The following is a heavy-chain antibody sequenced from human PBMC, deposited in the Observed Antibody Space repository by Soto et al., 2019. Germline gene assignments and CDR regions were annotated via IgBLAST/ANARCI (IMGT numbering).Heavy chain of an antibody. CDR3: AHRGCGNYPWDNWFDP. Sequence: GPTLMNPTQTITLTCSFSGFSLRTIRRGGGWIRQPPGKALEWLAYIYCSDDDRYSPSLKSRVTMTKDTSKNQFVLTMTHMDPVDTATYYCAHRGCGNYPWDNWFDPWGQGTMVTVSS. CDR1: GFSLRTIRRG. D-gene: IGHD4-4*01. CDR2: IYCSDDD. V-gene: IGHV2-5*01. J-gene: IGHJ5*02.